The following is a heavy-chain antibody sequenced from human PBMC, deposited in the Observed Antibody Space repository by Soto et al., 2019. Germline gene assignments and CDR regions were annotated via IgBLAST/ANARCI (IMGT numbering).Heavy chain of an antibody. J-gene: IGHJ4*02. V-gene: IGHV3-48*02. CDR2: ISSSSSTI. CDR3: ARDTGERFSSSHFDY. Sequence: GGSLRLSCTASGFTLSSYSMHWVRQAPRKGLEWVSYISSSSSTIYYADSVKGRFTISRDNAKNSLYLQMNSLRDEDTAVYYCARDTGERFSSSHFDYWGQGTLGTVSS. D-gene: IGHD3-3*01. CDR1: GFTLSSYS.